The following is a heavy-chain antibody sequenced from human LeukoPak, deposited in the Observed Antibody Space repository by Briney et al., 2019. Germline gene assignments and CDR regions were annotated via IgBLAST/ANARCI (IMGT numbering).Heavy chain of an antibody. Sequence: ASVKVSCKASGYTFTSYYMHWVRQAPGQGLEWMGIINPSGGSTSYAQKFQGRVTMTRDMSTSTVYMELSSLRSEDTAVYYCAREPAYCGGDCYSDYWGQGTLVTVSS. V-gene: IGHV1-46*01. CDR3: AREPAYCGGDCYSDY. CDR2: INPSGGST. D-gene: IGHD2-21*02. CDR1: GYTFTSYY. J-gene: IGHJ4*02.